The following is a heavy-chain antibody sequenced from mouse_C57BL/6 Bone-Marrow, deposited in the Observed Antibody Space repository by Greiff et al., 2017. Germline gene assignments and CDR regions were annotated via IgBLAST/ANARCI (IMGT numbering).Heavy chain of an antibody. CDR1: GYTFTDYY. V-gene: IGHV1-76*01. D-gene: IGHD1-1*01. J-gene: IGHJ1*03. CDR3: ARCPTTVVANWYFDV. Sequence: QVQLQQSGAELVRPGASVKLSCKASGYTFTDYYINWVKQRPGQGLEWIARIYPGSGNTYYNEKFKGKATLTAEKSSSTAYMQLSSLTSEDSAVYFCARCPTTVVANWYFDVWGTGTTVTVSS. CDR2: IYPGSGNT.